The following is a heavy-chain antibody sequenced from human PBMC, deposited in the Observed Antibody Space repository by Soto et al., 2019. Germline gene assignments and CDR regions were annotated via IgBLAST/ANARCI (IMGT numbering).Heavy chain of an antibody. J-gene: IGHJ4*02. V-gene: IGHV4-39*01. CDR3: GGYGDYVVYFDY. D-gene: IGHD4-17*01. Sequence: PSETLSLTCTVSGGSISSSSYYWGWIRQPPGKGLEWIGSIYYSGSTYYNPSLKSRVTISVDTSKNQFSLKLSSVTAADTAVYYCGGYGDYVVYFDYWGQGTMVTVSS. CDR1: GGSISSSSYY. CDR2: IYYSGST.